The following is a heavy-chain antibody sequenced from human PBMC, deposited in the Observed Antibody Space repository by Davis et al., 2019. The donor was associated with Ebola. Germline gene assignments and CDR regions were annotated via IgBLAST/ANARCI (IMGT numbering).Heavy chain of an antibody. D-gene: IGHD6-19*01. Sequence: HSQTPSLTRAISGDSVSINSGGWNWIRQSPSRGLEWLGRIYYNSKWNNDYAVSVKSRITINPDTSKNQFSLQLNSVTPEDTAVYYCARGWLRTSFDYWGQGTLVTVSS. J-gene: IGHJ4*02. CDR1: GDSVSINSGG. V-gene: IGHV6-1*01. CDR2: IYYNSKWNN. CDR3: ARGWLRTSFDY.